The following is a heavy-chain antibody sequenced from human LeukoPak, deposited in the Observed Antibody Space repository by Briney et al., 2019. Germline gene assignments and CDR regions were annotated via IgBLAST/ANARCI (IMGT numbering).Heavy chain of an antibody. J-gene: IGHJ4*02. CDR1: GGSISSSSYY. V-gene: IGHV4-39*07. CDR3: ARIGGGSYGLAYFDY. D-gene: IGHD5-18*01. Sequence: PSETLSLTCTVSGGSISSSSYYWGWIRQPPGKGLEWIGSIYYSGSTYYNPSLKSRVTISVDTSKNQFSLKLSSMTAADTAVYYCARIGGGSYGLAYFDYWGQGTLVTVSS. CDR2: IYYSGST.